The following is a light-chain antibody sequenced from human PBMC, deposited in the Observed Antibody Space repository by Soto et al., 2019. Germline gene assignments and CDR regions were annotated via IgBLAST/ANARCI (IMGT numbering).Light chain of an antibody. J-gene: IGKJ4*01. Sequence: EVVLTQSPATLSLSPGERATLSCRASQNVSTFLTWYQQKSGQAPRLLIYDAFNRANGIPARFSGSGSGTDFTLTISSLEPEDFAVYYCQQRINWPLTFGGGTKVEIK. V-gene: IGKV3-11*01. CDR3: QQRINWPLT. CDR2: DAF. CDR1: QNVSTF.